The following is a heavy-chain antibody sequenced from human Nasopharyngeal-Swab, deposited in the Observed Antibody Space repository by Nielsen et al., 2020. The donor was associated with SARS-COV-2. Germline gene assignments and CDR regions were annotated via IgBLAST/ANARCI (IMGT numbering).Heavy chain of an antibody. D-gene: IGHD3-10*01. CDR2: IYPGDSDT. Sequence: GESLKISCKGSGYSSTSYWIGWVRQMPGKGLEWMGIIYPGDSDTRYSPSLQGQVTISADKSISTAYLQWSSLKASDTAMYYCARHYYGSGSYIDYWGQGTLVTVSS. CDR3: ARHYYGSGSYIDY. CDR1: GYSSTSYW. V-gene: IGHV5-51*01. J-gene: IGHJ4*02.